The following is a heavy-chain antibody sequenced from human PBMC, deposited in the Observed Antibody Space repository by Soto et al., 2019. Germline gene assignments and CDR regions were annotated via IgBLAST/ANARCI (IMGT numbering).Heavy chain of an antibody. CDR3: ARIIIAGASQSGMDX. J-gene: IGHJ6*02. CDR1: GFKFSDYS. Sequence: PWGSLRLSCAVSGFKFSDYSLNWVRQAPGKGLEWVSSISGGSDLIYYADSLKGRFAISIDNANNSVYLQMNSLRAEDTGVYYCARIIIAGASQSGMDXWGPVTTVTVS. CDR2: ISGGSDLI. V-gene: IGHV3-21*01. D-gene: IGHD1-26*01.